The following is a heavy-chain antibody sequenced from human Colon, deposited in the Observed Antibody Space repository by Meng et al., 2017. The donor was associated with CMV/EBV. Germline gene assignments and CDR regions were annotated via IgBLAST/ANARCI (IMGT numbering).Heavy chain of an antibody. CDR3: LRDSWTD. CDR1: GFTFSAYG. V-gene: IGHV3-30*02. D-gene: IGHD3/OR15-3a*01. Sequence: QVELVEVGGGVVPPGGSLSLSCGASGFTFSAYGMHWVRQAPGKGLECVTFILNDGISKYYADSVKGRFTISRDNSKNILYLQINGLRNEDTDVYYCLRDSWTDWGQGTLVTVSS. J-gene: IGHJ4*02. CDR2: ILNDGISK.